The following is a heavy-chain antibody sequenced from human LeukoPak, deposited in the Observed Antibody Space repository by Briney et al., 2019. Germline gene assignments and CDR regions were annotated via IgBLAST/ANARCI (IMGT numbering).Heavy chain of an antibody. CDR1: GGSISSYY. J-gene: IGHJ4*02. V-gene: IGHV4-59*01. Sequence: SETLSLTCTVSGGSISSYYWSWIWQPPGKGLEWIGYIYYSGSTNYNPSLKSRVTISVDTSKNQFSLKLSSVTAADAAVYYCARSLWDTAMVTGWGQGTLVTVSS. CDR2: IYYSGST. D-gene: IGHD5-18*01. CDR3: ARSLWDTAMVTG.